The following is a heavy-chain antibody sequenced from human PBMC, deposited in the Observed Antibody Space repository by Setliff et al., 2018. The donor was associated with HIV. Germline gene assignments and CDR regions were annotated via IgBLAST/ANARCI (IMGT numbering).Heavy chain of an antibody. J-gene: IGHJ3*01. D-gene: IGHD1-1*01. CDR2: VGVGGYDT. Sequence: GESLKISCAAYGFAFSTFDMNWVRQAQGKGPEWVAAVGVGGYDTFYTDSVRGRFAASRDDSNNRLYLEMTALRDDDTAIYYCAKPTPGLYPRSFDVWGQGTMVTVSS. CDR1: GFAFSTFD. V-gene: IGHV3-23*01. CDR3: AKPTPGLYPRSFDV.